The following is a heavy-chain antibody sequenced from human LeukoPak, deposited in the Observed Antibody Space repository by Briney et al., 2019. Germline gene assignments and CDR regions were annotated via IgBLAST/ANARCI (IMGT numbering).Heavy chain of an antibody. D-gene: IGHD6-6*01. J-gene: IGHJ5*02. V-gene: IGHV1-69*13. CDR1: GGTFSSYA. CDR3: ARLLYSSSSFSEFDP. CDR2: IIPIFGTA. Sequence: SVKVSCEASGGTFSSYAISWVRQAPGQGLEWMGGIIPIFGTANYAQNFQGRVTITADESTSTAYMELSSLRSEDTAVYYCARLLYSSSSFSEFDPWGQGTLVTVSS.